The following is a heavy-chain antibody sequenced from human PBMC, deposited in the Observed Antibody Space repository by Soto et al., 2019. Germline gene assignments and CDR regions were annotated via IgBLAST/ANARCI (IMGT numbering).Heavy chain of an antibody. CDR2: ISANGDDT. J-gene: IGHJ3*02. D-gene: IGHD1-26*01. Sequence: EEQLLESGGGLVQPGGSLRLSCAASRFTFNIYALTWVCQAPGKGLEWVSSISANGDDTFYADSVKGRFTVSRDNSKNTLYLQMNSVGVEDTAVYYCAKDDGGSYRGGPFDIWGQGTVVTVSS. V-gene: IGHV3-23*01. CDR3: AKDDGGSYRGGPFDI. CDR1: RFTFNIYA.